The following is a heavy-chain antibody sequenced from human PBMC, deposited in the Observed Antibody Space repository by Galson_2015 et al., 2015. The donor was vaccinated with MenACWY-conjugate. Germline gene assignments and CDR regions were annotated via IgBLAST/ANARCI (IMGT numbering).Heavy chain of an antibody. V-gene: IGHV4-39*07. D-gene: IGHD6-13*01. CDR1: GGSISSSSYY. CDR2: IYYSGST. Sequence: SETLSLTCTVSGGSISSSSYYWGWIRQPPGKGLEWIGSIYYSGSTYYNPSLKSRVTISVDTSKNQFSLKLSSVTAADTAVYYCARDSFGRPQLVRDPLAVYGMDVWGQGTTVTVSS. J-gene: IGHJ6*02. CDR3: ARDSFGRPQLVRDPLAVYGMDV.